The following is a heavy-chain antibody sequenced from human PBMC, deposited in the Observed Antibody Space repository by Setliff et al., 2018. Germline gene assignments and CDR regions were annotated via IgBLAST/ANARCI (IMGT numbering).Heavy chain of an antibody. Sequence: GGSLRLSCAASGFTFSSYAMSWVRQAPGKGLEWVSVISGSGDSTNYAESVKGRFTISRDNYKNTLYLQMNSLRDEDTAVYYCGKDPGGYCSGGSCYSRRFDPWGQGTLVTSPQ. CDR2: ISGSGDST. CDR3: GKDPGGYCSGGSCYSRRFDP. CDR1: GFTFSSYA. D-gene: IGHD2-15*01. V-gene: IGHV3-23*01. J-gene: IGHJ5*02.